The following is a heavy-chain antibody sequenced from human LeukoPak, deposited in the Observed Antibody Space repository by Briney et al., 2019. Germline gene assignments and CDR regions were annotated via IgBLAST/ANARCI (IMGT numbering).Heavy chain of an antibody. Sequence: PGGSLRLSCAASGFTFSSYGMHWVRQAPGKGLEWVAVISYDGSNKYYADSVKGRFTISRDNSKNTLYLQMNSLRAEDTAVYYCAKETNYYDSQFDYWGQGTLVTVSS. CDR3: AKETNYYDSQFDY. CDR1: GFTFSSYG. V-gene: IGHV3-30*18. CDR2: ISYDGSNK. D-gene: IGHD3-22*01. J-gene: IGHJ4*02.